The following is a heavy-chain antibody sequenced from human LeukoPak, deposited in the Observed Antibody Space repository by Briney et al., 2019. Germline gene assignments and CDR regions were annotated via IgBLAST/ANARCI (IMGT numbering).Heavy chain of an antibody. Sequence: SETLSLTCTVSGGSISRYYWSWIRQPPGKGLEWIGEINHSGSTNYNPSLKSRVTISVDPSKNQFSLKLSSVTAADTAVYYCAPWGAWFDPWGQGTLVTVSS. J-gene: IGHJ5*02. CDR2: INHSGST. V-gene: IGHV4-34*01. CDR1: GGSISRYY. D-gene: IGHD3-16*01. CDR3: APWGAWFDP.